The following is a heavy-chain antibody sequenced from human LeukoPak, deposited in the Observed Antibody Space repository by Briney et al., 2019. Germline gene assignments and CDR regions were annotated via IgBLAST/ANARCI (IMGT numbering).Heavy chain of an antibody. CDR3: ARGQPSKTIRYFDWLLSHWFDP. J-gene: IGHJ5*02. CDR2: MNPNSGNT. D-gene: IGHD3-9*01. CDR1: GYTFTSYD. V-gene: IGHV1-8*01. Sequence: ASVKVSCKASGYTFTSYDINWVRRAPGQGLEWMGWMNPNSGNTVYAQKFQGRVTMTRNTSISTAYMELSSLRSEDTAVYYCARGQPSKTIRYFDWLLSHWFDPWGQGTLVTVSS.